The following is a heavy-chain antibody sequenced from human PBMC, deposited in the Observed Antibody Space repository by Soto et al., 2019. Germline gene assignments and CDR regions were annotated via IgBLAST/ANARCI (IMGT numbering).Heavy chain of an antibody. CDR2: MNPNSGNT. D-gene: IGHD6-13*01. V-gene: IGHV1-8*01. Sequence: QVQLVQSGAEVKKPGASVKVSCKASGYTFTSYDINWVRQATGQGLEWMGWMNPNSGNTGYAQKFQGRVTMTRNTSISTAYMELSSLRSEDTAVYYWARGGASSSWYPWAWFDPWGQGTLVTVSS. J-gene: IGHJ5*02. CDR1: GYTFTSYD. CDR3: ARGGASSSWYPWAWFDP.